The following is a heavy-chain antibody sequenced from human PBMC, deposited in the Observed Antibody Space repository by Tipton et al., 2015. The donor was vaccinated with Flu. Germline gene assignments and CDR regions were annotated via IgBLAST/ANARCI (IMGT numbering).Heavy chain of an antibody. D-gene: IGHD3-22*01. V-gene: IGHV4-59*12. Sequence: TLSLTCAVYGGSFSGYYWTWIRQPPGKGLEWIGYIYYSGSTNYNPSLKSRVTISVDTSKNQFSLKLSSVTAADTAVYYCARLSANYYDRSGYSDYWGPGTLVTVSS. J-gene: IGHJ4*02. CDR2: IYYSGST. CDR1: GGSFSGYY. CDR3: ARLSANYYDRSGYSDY.